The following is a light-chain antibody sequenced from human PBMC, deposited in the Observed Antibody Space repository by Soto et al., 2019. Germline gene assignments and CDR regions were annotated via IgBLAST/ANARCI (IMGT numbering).Light chain of an antibody. Sequence: QSVLTQPPSASVTPGQMVTISCSGSSSNIGSNYVYWYQQLPGTAPKLLIYRNNQRPSGVPDRFSGSKSGTSASLAISGLRSEDEADYYCAAWDDSLSGQVFGTGTKVTVL. J-gene: IGLJ1*01. V-gene: IGLV1-47*01. CDR3: AAWDDSLSGQV. CDR2: RNN. CDR1: SSNIGSNY.